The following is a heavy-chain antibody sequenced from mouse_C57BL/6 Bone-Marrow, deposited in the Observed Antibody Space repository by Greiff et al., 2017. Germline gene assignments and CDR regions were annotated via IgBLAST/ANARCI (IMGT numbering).Heavy chain of an antibody. J-gene: IGHJ4*01. CDR3: ARGYGNYDYGPPDAMDY. D-gene: IGHD2-4*01. CDR1: GYTFTSYW. Sequence: QVQLQQPGAELVKPGASVKLSCKASGYTFTSYWMQWVKQRPGQGLEWIGELDPSDSYTNYNQKFKGKATLTVDTSSSTAYMQLSSLTSEDSAVYYCARGYGNYDYGPPDAMDYWGQGTSVTVSS. CDR2: LDPSDSYT. V-gene: IGHV1-50*01.